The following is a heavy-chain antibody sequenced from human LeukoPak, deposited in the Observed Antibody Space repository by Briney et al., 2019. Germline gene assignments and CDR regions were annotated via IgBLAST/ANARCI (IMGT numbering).Heavy chain of an antibody. J-gene: IGHJ3*02. V-gene: IGHV4-59*01. Sequence: SEPLSLPCTVSGRSISSYYWSWIRQPPGKGLEWIAYIYYSGTTKYNASLKSRVTMSVDTSKNQFSLKLSSVTAADTAVYYCARMVRGVIDAFEIWGQGTMVTVSS. CDR3: ARMVRGVIDAFEI. CDR2: IYYSGTT. CDR1: GRSISSYY. D-gene: IGHD3-10*01.